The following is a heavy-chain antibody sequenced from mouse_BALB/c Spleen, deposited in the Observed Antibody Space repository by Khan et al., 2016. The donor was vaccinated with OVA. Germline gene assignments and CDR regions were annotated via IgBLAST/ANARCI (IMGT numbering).Heavy chain of an antibody. CDR2: ISSGCSTI. V-gene: IGHV5-17*02. CDR1: GFTFSSFG. J-gene: IGHJ3*01. D-gene: IGHD1-1*01. Sequence: EVELVESGGGLVQPGGSRKLSCAASGFTFSSFGMHWFRQAPEKGLEWVAYISSGCSTIYYADTVKGRFTISRDEPKKTLFLQVTRLRSEDTARDYCVREYYGSSYMTYWGQGTLVTVSA. CDR3: VREYYGSSYMTY.